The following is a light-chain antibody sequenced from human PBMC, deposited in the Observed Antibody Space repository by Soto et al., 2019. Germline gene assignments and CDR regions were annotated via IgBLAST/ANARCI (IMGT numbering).Light chain of an antibody. J-gene: IGLJ2*01. CDR2: EVS. CDR1: SSDVGGYNY. Sequence: QSALTQPPSASGSPGQSVTISCTGTSSDVGGYNYVSWYQHHPGKAPKFIIYEVSQRPSGVPDRFSGSKSGNTASLTVSGLQTEDEADYYCCSDAGSNDFAVFGGGTKLTVL. CDR3: CSDAGSNDFAV. V-gene: IGLV2-8*01.